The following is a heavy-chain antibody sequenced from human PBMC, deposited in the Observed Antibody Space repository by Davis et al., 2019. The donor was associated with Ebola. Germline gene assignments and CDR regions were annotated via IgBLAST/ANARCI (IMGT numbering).Heavy chain of an antibody. CDR3: ARDSGSRDFDY. CDR1: GLTFTSSI. J-gene: IGHJ4*02. D-gene: IGHD1-26*01. CDR2: IWYDGNNK. Sequence: PGGSLRLSCVASGLTFTSSIIHWVRQAPGKGPEWVAVIWYDGNNKYYGDSVKGRFLISRDDSKNTLYLRLNSLTAEDTAVYYCARDSGSRDFDYWGQGTLVTVSS. V-gene: IGHV3-33*08.